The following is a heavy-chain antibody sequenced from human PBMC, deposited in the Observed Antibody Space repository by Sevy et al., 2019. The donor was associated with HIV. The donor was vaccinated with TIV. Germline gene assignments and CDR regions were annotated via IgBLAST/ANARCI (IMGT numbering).Heavy chain of an antibody. V-gene: IGHV3-7*01. J-gene: IGHJ4*02. CDR1: GFTFSSYW. Sequence: GGCLRLSCAASGFTFSSYWMSWVRQAPGKGLEWVANIKQDGSEKYYVDSVKGRFTISRDNAKNSLYLQMNSLRAEDTAVYYCASSFLGRAFGGVIVNYFDYWGQGTLVTVSS. CDR2: IKQDGSEK. CDR3: ASSFLGRAFGGVIVNYFDY. D-gene: IGHD3-16*02.